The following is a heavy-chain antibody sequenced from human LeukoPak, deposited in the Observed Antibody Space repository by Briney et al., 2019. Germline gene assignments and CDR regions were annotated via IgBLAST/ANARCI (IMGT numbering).Heavy chain of an antibody. CDR1: GFTFTSSA. D-gene: IGHD1-26*01. CDR2: IVVGSGNT. Sequence: SVKVSCKASGFTFTSSAMQWVRQARGQRLEWIGWIVVGSGNTNYAQKFQERVTITRDMSTSTAYMELSSLRSEDTAVYYCAAVGVGATSDDNNYYYGMDVWGQGTTVTVSS. J-gene: IGHJ6*02. CDR3: AAVGVGATSDDNNYYYGMDV. V-gene: IGHV1-58*02.